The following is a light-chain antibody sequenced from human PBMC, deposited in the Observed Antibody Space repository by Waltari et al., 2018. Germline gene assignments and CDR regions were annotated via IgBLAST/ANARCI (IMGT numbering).Light chain of an antibody. V-gene: IGKV1-33*01. CDR3: QQHDNSPYS. CDR2: RAS. CDR1: QGINNW. J-gene: IGKJ2*03. Sequence: DIQMTQSPSSLSASVGDRVTITCRASQGINNWLAWYQQKPGKAPKLLLCRASNLEAGVPSRFSGSGSGTDFTLTINSLQPEDFATYYCQQHDNSPYSFGQGTKGEIK.